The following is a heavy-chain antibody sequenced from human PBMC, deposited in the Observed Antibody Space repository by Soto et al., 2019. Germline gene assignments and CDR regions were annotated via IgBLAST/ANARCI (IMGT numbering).Heavy chain of an antibody. CDR1: GFTFSSYW. CDR3: ARDGGGYYENYYYYGMDV. CDR2: IKQDGSEK. J-gene: IGHJ6*02. D-gene: IGHD3-22*01. Sequence: QPGGSLRLSCAASGFTFSSYWMSWVRQAPGKGLEWVANIKQDGSEKYYVDSVKGRFTISRDNAKNSLYLQMNSLRAEDTAVYYCARDGGGYYENYYYYGMDVWGQGTTVTVSS. V-gene: IGHV3-7*01.